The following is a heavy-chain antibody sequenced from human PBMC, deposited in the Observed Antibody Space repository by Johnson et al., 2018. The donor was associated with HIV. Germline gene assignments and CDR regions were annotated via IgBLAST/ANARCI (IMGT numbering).Heavy chain of an antibody. CDR1: GFTVSSNY. D-gene: IGHD3-10*01. Sequence: VQLVESGGGLIQPGGSLRLSCAASGFTVSSNYMSWVRQAPGKGLEWVSGIYSGGSTYYADSVKGRFTISRDTSKNTLFLEMNSLKAEDTAVYYCARESLEFWSRGAFDIWGQGTMVTVSS. CDR2: IYSGGST. J-gene: IGHJ3*02. V-gene: IGHV3-53*01. CDR3: ARESLEFWSRGAFDI.